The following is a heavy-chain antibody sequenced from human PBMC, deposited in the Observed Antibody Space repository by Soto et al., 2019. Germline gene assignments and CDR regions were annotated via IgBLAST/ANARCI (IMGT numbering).Heavy chain of an antibody. CDR3: ARLDLGWQFDY. V-gene: IGHV4-38-2*01. J-gene: IGHJ4*02. Sequence: SETLSLTCAVSGYSITSGYYWGWVRQTPGKGLEFIGSIKNSGGTYYNPSLTSRVTISLDMSKNQFSLKLSSVTAADTAVYYCARLDLGWQFDYWGQGALVTVSS. CDR1: GYSITSGYY. D-gene: IGHD2-15*01. CDR2: IKNSGGT.